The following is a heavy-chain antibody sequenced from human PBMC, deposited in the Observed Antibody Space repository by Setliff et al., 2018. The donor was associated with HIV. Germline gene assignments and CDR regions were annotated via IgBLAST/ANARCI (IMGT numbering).Heavy chain of an antibody. CDR3: TRDLTLWFGELYYYYGMDV. V-gene: IGHV3-49*04. D-gene: IGHD3-10*01. CDR1: GFTFGDYA. Sequence: GGSLRLSCTASGFTFGDYAMSWVRQAPGKGLEWVGFIRSKAYGGTTECAASVKGRFTISRDDSKSIAYLQMNSLKTEDTAVYYCTRDLTLWFGELYYYYGMDVWGQGTTVTVSS. CDR2: IRSKAYGGTT. J-gene: IGHJ6*02.